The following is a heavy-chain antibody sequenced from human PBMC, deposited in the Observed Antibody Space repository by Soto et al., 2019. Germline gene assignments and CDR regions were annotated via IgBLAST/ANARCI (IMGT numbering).Heavy chain of an antibody. CDR2: IIPIFGTA. CDR1: GGTFSSYA. V-gene: IGHV1-69*13. Sequence: SVKVSCKASGGTFSSYAISWVRQAPGQGLEWMGGIIPIFGTANYAQKFQGRVTITADESTSTAYMELSSLRSEDTAVYYCATSFYYDSSGYYVQYYFDYWGQGTLVTVSS. D-gene: IGHD3-22*01. CDR3: ATSFYYDSSGYYVQYYFDY. J-gene: IGHJ4*02.